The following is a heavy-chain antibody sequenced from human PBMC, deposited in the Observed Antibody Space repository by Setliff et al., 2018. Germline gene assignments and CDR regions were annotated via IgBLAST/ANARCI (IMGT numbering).Heavy chain of an antibody. Sequence: ASVKVSCKASGYAFTGYYIHWVRQAPGQGLEWMGRINPNSGGTNYAQKSQGRVTMARDTSISTAYMELSRLTSDDTAVYYCAKDGGEVYWGQGTLVTVSS. J-gene: IGHJ4*02. CDR3: AKDGGEVY. D-gene: IGHD2-21*01. CDR1: GYAFTGYY. CDR2: INPNSGGT. V-gene: IGHV1-2*06.